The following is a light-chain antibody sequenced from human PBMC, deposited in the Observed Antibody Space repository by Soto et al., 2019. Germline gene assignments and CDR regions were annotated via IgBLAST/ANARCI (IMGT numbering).Light chain of an antibody. CDR3: QQYSGYPT. CDR2: SAS. CDR1: QDVGRL. Sequence: DIQMTQSPSSLSASVGDRVTITCRASQDVGRLLAWYQQKPEKAPKSLIYSASSLQYAVPSRFSGSGSGTDFTLTISNLQPEDFATYYCQQYSGYPTFGGGTNVEMK. V-gene: IGKV1D-16*01. J-gene: IGKJ4*01.